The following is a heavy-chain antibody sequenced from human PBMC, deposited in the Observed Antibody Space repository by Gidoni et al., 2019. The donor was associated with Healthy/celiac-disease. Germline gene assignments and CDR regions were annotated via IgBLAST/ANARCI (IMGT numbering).Heavy chain of an antibody. CDR2: IYPGDSDT. Sequence: EVQLVQSGAEVKKPGESLKISCKGSGYSFTSYWIGWVRQIPGTGLEWMGIIYPGDSDTRYSPSFQGQVTISADKSISTAYLQWSSLKASDTAMYYCARTDRGVTLREDMITFGGVIVPLFAFDIWGQGTMVTVSS. J-gene: IGHJ3*02. D-gene: IGHD3-16*02. V-gene: IGHV5-51*03. CDR1: GYSFTSYW. CDR3: ARTDRGVTLREDMITFGGVIVPLFAFDI.